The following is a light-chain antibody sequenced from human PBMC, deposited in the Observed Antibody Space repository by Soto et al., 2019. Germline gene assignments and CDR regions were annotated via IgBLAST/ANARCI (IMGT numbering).Light chain of an antibody. CDR1: QGISSY. CDR3: QRIDNYPIT. J-gene: IGKJ5*01. V-gene: IGKV1-9*01. CDR2: AAS. Sequence: DIQLTQSPSFLSASVGDRVTITCRASQGISSYLAWYQQKPGKAPKFLIYAASTLQSGVPSRFSGSGSGTEFTLTISSLQPEDFATYYCQRIDNYPITFGQGTRLEIK.